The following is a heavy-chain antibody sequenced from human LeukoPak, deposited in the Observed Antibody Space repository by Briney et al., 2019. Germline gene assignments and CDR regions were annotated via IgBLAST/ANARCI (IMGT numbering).Heavy chain of an antibody. CDR1: GGSISSDSYY. D-gene: IGHD3-9*01. CDR3: ARGNYDILTNYYYYYMDV. CDR2: IYTTGST. J-gene: IGHJ6*03. Sequence: SETLSLTCTVSGGSISSDSYYWSWIRQPAGKGLEWIGRIYTTGSTSYNPSLKSRVTISVDTSKNQFSLNLSSVTAADTAVYYCARGNYDILTNYYYYYMDVWGKGTTVTISS. V-gene: IGHV4-61*02.